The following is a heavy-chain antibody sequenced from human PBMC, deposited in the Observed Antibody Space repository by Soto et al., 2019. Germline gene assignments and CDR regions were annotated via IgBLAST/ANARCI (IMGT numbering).Heavy chain of an antibody. V-gene: IGHV1-69*10. CDR3: AREGGYNYDYWFDP. J-gene: IGHJ5*02. CDR2: IIPLIAIT. CDR1: GYTFTSYG. Sequence: GASVKVSCKASGYTFTSYGISWVRQAPGQGLEWMGWIIPLIAITNYPQKFQGRVTITADKSTGTAYMELSSLRSEDTAVYYCAREGGYNYDYWFDPWGQGTLVTVSS. D-gene: IGHD5-18*01.